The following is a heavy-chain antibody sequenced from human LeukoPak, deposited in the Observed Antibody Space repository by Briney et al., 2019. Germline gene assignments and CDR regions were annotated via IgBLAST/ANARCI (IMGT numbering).Heavy chain of an antibody. CDR1: GFTFSRYE. V-gene: IGHV3-48*03. Sequence: GGSLRLSCAASGFTFSRYEMSWVRQAPGKGLEWVSYISNSGNAKYYAGSVKGRFTISRDSAKNSLYLQMNSLRAEDTAVYYCAREAAPVLAAQPDAFDIWGRGTMVTVSS. J-gene: IGHJ3*02. D-gene: IGHD2-15*01. CDR3: AREAAPVLAAQPDAFDI. CDR2: ISNSGNAK.